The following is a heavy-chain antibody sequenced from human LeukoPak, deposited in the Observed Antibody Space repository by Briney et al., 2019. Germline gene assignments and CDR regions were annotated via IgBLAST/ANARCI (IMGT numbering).Heavy chain of an antibody. CDR1: GGSISSGGYS. J-gene: IGHJ5*02. V-gene: IGHV4-30-2*01. Sequence: PSQTLSLTCAVSGGSISSGGYSWSWIRQPPGKGLEWIGYIYHSGSTYYNPSLKSRVTISVDKSKNQFSLKLSSVTAADTAVYYCARGDIAVAGSNWFDPWGQGTLVTVSS. CDR3: ARGDIAVAGSNWFDP. D-gene: IGHD6-19*01. CDR2: IYHSGST.